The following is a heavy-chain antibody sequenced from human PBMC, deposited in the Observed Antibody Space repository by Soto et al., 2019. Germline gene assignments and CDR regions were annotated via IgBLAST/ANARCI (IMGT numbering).Heavy chain of an antibody. CDR2: IYYSGST. D-gene: IGHD6-19*01. V-gene: IGHV4-31*03. J-gene: IGHJ6*02. Sequence: QVQLQESGPGLVKPSQTLSLTCTVSGGSISSGGYYWSWIRQHPGKGLEWIGYIYYSGSTYYNPSLKSRVTISVDTSKNQFSLKLSSVTAADTSVYYCARGGLDYYYGMDVWGQGTTVTVSS. CDR3: ARGGLDYYYGMDV. CDR1: GGSISSGGYY.